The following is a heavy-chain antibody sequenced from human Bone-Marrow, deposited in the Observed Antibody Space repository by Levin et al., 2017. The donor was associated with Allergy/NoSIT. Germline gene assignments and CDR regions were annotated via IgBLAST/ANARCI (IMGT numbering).Heavy chain of an antibody. D-gene: IGHD6-19*01. Sequence: GGSLRLSCAASGFTFSSYSMSWVRQAPGKGLEWVSTINSGSSKIYYADSVKGRFTVSRDNAKNSVYLQMNSLRGEDTAVYYCARDSSGWSRDYWGQGTLVTVSS. CDR3: ARDSSGWSRDY. CDR2: INSGSSKI. J-gene: IGHJ4*02. V-gene: IGHV3-21*01. CDR1: GFTFSSYS.